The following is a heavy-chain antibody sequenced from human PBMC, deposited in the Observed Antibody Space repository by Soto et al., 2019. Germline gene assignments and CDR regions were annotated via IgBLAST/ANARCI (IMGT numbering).Heavy chain of an antibody. CDR2: IYHSGSI. V-gene: IGHV4-59*08. CDR3: ARHTKLNWFDP. J-gene: IGHJ5*02. Sequence: LSLTCTVSGGSISSDYWSWIRQPPGKGLEWIAYIYHSGSINYNPSLKSRVTISIDTSKNQFSLMLTSVTATDTAVYYCARHTKLNWFDPWGQGTLVTVSS. D-gene: IGHD1-1*01. CDR1: GGSISSDY.